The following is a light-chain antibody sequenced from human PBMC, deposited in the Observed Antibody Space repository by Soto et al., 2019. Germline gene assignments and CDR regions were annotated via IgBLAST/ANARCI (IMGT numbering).Light chain of an antibody. Sequence: QSVLTQPPSVSAAPGQKVTISCSGSNSNIGTNHVSWYQQLPGTAPKLLIYDNNNRPSGIPDRFSGSRSGTSATLDITGLQTGDEAEYYCGTWDSSLSVVYVFGTGTKLTVL. CDR1: NSNIGTNH. J-gene: IGLJ1*01. V-gene: IGLV1-51*01. CDR2: DNN. CDR3: GTWDSSLSVVYV.